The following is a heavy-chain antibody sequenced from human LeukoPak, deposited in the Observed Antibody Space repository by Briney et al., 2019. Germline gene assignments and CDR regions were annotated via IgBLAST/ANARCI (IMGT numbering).Heavy chain of an antibody. CDR1: GFTFSSYA. V-gene: IGHV3-23*01. J-gene: IGHJ6*03. CDR2: ISGSGGST. Sequence: PGGSLRLSCAASGFTFSSYAMSWVRQAPGKGLEWVSAISGSGGSTYYADSVKGRFTISRDNSKNTLYLQMNSLRAEDTAVYYCAKDQNAPSYYYYYMDVWGKGTTVTVS. CDR3: AKDQNAPSYYYYYMDV. D-gene: IGHD2-2*01.